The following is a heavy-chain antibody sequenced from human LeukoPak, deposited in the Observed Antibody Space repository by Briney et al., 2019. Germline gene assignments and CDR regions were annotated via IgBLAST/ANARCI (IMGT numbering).Heavy chain of an antibody. V-gene: IGHV4-59*01. CDR3: ARGPYRIAVAGTGYFQH. CDR2: IYYSGST. J-gene: IGHJ1*01. Sequence: SETLSLTCTVSGGSISSYYWSWIRQPPGKGLEWIGYIYYSGSTNYNPSLKSRVTISVDTSKNQFSLKLSSVTAADTAVYYCARGPYRIAVAGTGYFQHWGQGTLVTVSS. D-gene: IGHD6-19*01. CDR1: GGSISSYY.